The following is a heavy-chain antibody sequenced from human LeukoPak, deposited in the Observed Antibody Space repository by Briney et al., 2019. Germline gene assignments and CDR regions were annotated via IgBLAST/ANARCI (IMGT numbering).Heavy chain of an antibody. Sequence: PGGSLRLSCAASGFTFSSYGMHWVRQAPGKGLEWVAVIWYDGSNKYYADSVKGRFTISRDNSKNTLYLQMNSLRAEDTAVYYCAKDLHHYDFWSGYYMPFDYWGQGTLVTVSS. V-gene: IGHV3-33*06. CDR3: AKDLHHYDFWSGYYMPFDY. J-gene: IGHJ4*02. D-gene: IGHD3-3*01. CDR1: GFTFSSYG. CDR2: IWYDGSNK.